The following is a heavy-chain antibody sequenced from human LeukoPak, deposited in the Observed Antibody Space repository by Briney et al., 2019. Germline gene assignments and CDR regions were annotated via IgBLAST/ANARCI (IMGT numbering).Heavy chain of an antibody. V-gene: IGHV1-2*02. CDR2: INPNSGGT. CDR1: GYTFTGYY. Sequence: ASVKVSCKASGYTFTGYYMHWVRQAPGQGLEWMGWINPNSGGTNYAQKFQGRVTMTRDTSISTAYMELSRLRSDDTAVYYCARRELTTVMGNYFDYWGQGTLVTVSS. CDR3: ARRELTTVMGNYFDY. D-gene: IGHD4-11*01. J-gene: IGHJ4*02.